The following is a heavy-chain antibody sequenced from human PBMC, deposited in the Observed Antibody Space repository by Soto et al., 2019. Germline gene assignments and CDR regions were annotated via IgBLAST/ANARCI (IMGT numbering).Heavy chain of an antibody. J-gene: IGHJ1*01. CDR3: AREEYCSDGVCYSEYFQR. Sequence: QVQLVQSGAEVKKPGASVKVSCKASGYIFTAYSMHWVRQAPGQGLEWMGVVNPSGGSTNYAQKFRGRITMTRDTFTSTVYMDLSSLTSEDTAVYYCAREEYCSDGVCYSEYFQRWGEGTLVSVSS. D-gene: IGHD2-15*01. CDR2: VNPSGGST. V-gene: IGHV1-46*01. CDR1: GYIFTAYS.